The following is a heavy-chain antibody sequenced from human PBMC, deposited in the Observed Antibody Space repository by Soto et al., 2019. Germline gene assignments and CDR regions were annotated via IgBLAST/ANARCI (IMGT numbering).Heavy chain of an antibody. CDR1: GFTFSSYA. D-gene: IGHD1-26*01. CDR2: ISGSGAGT. V-gene: IGHV3-23*01. J-gene: IGHJ4*02. CDR3: AKGVGAPTRFFDY. Sequence: GGSLRLSCAASGFTFSSYAMSWVRQAPGKGLEWASGISGSGAGTYFADSVKGRFTISRDNSKNTLYLQMNSLRAEDTAVYYCAKGVGAPTRFFDYWGQGTLVTVSS.